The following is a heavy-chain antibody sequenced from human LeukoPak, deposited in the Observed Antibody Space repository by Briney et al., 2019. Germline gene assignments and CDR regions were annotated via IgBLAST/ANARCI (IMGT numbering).Heavy chain of an antibody. CDR3: AKDYFYYYGSGSYKGYFDY. D-gene: IGHD3-10*01. J-gene: IGHJ4*02. CDR1: GFTFDDYA. V-gene: IGHV3-9*01. CDR2: ISWNSGSI. Sequence: SLRLSCAASGFTFDDYAMHWVRQAPGKGLEWVSGISWNSGSIGYADSVKGRFTISRDNAKNSLYLQMNSLRAEDTALYYCAKDYFYYYGSGSYKGYFDYWGQGTLVTVSS.